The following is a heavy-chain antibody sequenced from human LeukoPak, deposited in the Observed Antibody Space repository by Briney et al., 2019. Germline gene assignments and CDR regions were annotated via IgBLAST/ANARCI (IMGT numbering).Heavy chain of an antibody. J-gene: IGHJ4*02. D-gene: IGHD3-9*01. CDR3: ARSPGGYYDILTGYYMVPYFDY. Sequence: GASVKVSCKASGYTFTSYGISWVRQAPGQGLEWMGWISAHNGNTNYAQKLQGRVTMTTGTSTSTAYMELRSLRSDDTAVYYCARSPGGYYDILTGYYMVPYFDYWGQGTLVTVSS. CDR2: ISAHNGNT. CDR1: GYTFTSYG. V-gene: IGHV1-18*01.